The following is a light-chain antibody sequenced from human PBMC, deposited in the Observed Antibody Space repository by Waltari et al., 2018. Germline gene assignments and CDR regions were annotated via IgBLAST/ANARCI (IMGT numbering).Light chain of an antibody. CDR3: QQYGSSLLT. CDR2: GAS. Sequence: ELVLTQSPATLSLSPGERSTRSCRASQSVSSSYLAWYQQKPGQAPRLLIYGASSRATGIPDRFSGSGSGTDFTLTISRLEPEDFAVYYCQQYGSSLLTFGGGTKVEIK. V-gene: IGKV3-20*01. CDR1: QSVSSSY. J-gene: IGKJ4*01.